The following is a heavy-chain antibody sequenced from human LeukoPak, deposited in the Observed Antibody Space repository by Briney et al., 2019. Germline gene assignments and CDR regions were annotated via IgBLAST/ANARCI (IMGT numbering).Heavy chain of an antibody. CDR2: ISSSGSYI. D-gene: IGHD7-27*01. V-gene: IGHV3-21*01. CDR3: ARDLTGDLIDY. J-gene: IGHJ4*02. Sequence: GGSLRLSCAASGFTFSSYSMNWVRQAPGKGLEWVSSISSSGSYIYYADSLKGRFTTSRDNAKNSLYLQMNSLRAEDTAVYYCARDLTGDLIDYWGQGTLVTVSS. CDR1: GFTFSSYS.